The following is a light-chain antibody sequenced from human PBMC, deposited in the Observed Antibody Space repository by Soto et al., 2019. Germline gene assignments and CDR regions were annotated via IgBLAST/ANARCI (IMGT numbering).Light chain of an antibody. CDR2: DAS. J-gene: IGKJ1*01. V-gene: IGKV1-5*01. Sequence: DIQMTQSPSTLSASVGDRATITCRASQSISSWLAWYQQKPGKAPKLLIYDASSLESGVPSRFSGSGSGTEFTLTISSLQPDDFATYYCQQYNSSMWTFGQGTKVDIK. CDR1: QSISSW. CDR3: QQYNSSMWT.